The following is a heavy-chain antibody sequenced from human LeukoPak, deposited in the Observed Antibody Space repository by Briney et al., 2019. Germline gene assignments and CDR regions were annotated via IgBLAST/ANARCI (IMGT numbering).Heavy chain of an antibody. V-gene: IGHV3-21*01. CDR2: ISSSSSHI. CDR3: ARSDYGGNSYHAFDI. Sequence: GGSLRLSCAASGFTFSSYDINWVRQAPGQGLEWVSSISSSSSHIYYADSVKGRFTISRDNAKNSLYLQMNSLRAEDTAVYYCARSDYGGNSYHAFDIWGQGTMVTVSS. J-gene: IGHJ3*02. D-gene: IGHD4-23*01. CDR1: GFTFSSYD.